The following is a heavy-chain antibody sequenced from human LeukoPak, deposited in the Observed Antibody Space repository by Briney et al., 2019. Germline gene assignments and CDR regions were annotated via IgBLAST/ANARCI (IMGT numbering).Heavy chain of an antibody. Sequence: TSETLSLTCTVSGGSISSYYWSWIRQPPGKGLEWIGYIYYSGSTNYNPSLKSRVTISVDTSKNQFSLKLSSVTAADTAVYYCASEMAEGYFDYWGQGTLVTVSS. CDR3: ASEMAEGYFDY. CDR1: GGSISSYY. V-gene: IGHV4-59*01. D-gene: IGHD5-24*01. CDR2: IYYSGST. J-gene: IGHJ4*03.